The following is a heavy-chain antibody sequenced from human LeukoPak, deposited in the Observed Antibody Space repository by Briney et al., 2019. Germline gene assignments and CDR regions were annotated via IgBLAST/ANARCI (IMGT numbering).Heavy chain of an antibody. Sequence: PGGSLRLSCAASGFTFSNYWMHWVRQAPGKGLVWVSRINNDGSSTIYADSVKGRFTISRDNAKNTLYLQMNSLRAEDTAVYYCARDFSGWRGSNWFDPWGQGTLVTVSS. CDR2: INNDGSST. J-gene: IGHJ5*02. CDR3: ARDFSGWRGSNWFDP. D-gene: IGHD6-19*01. CDR1: GFTFSNYW. V-gene: IGHV3-74*01.